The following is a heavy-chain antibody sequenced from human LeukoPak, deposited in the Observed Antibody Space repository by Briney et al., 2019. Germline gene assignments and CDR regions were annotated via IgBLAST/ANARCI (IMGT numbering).Heavy chain of an antibody. J-gene: IGHJ4*02. D-gene: IGHD3-10*01. Sequence: GGSLRLSCAASGFIVISNYMSWVRQAPGKGLECVSFLYTGGDTYYADSVKGRFTISRDNSKNTLYLQMNSLRAEDTAVYYCARGPGSRGIFDYWGQGTLVTVSS. CDR3: ARGPGSRGIFDY. CDR2: LYTGGDT. CDR1: GFIVISNY. V-gene: IGHV3-53*01.